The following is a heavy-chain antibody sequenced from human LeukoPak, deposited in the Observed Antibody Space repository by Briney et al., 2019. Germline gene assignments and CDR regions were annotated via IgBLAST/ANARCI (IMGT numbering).Heavy chain of an antibody. V-gene: IGHV3-30*02. J-gene: IGHJ4*02. CDR1: GFTFSSYG. D-gene: IGHD3-16*01. CDR2: IRSDGSNK. Sequence: SGGSLRLSCAASGFTFSSYGMHWVRQAPGKGLEWVAFIRSDGSNKYYADSVKGRFTISRDNSKNTLYLQMNSLRAEDTAVYYCAKHYDYVWGSSYYFDYWGQGTLVTVSS. CDR3: AKHYDYVWGSSYYFDY.